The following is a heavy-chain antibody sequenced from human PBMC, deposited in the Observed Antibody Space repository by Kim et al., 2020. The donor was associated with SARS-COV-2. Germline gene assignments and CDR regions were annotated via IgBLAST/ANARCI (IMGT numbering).Heavy chain of an antibody. V-gene: IGHV3-49*03. Sequence: GGSLRLSCTASGFTFGDYAMSWFRQAPGKGLEWVGFIRSKAYGGTTEYAASVKGRFTISRDDSKSIAYLQMNSLKTEDTAVYYCTRGNYDFWSGYYFGCYAFDIWGQGTMVTVSS. CDR1: GFTFGDYA. D-gene: IGHD3-3*01. J-gene: IGHJ3*02. CDR2: IRSKAYGGTT. CDR3: TRGNYDFWSGYYFGCYAFDI.